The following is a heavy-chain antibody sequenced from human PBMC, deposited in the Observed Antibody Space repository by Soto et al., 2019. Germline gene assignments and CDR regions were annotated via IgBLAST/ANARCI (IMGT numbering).Heavy chain of an antibody. CDR3: ASAPRVRYVDGSGDASDI. J-gene: IGHJ3*02. D-gene: IGHD3-9*01. CDR2: IKTDGSEQ. Sequence: EVQLVESGGGLVQPGGSLRLACAASGFTFSGYWMSWVRQAPGKGLEWVANIKTDGSEQYYVDSVKGRFTISRDNAKNSLYMKMSSLRGEDTAVYYCASAPRVRYVDGSGDASDIWGQGTMVTVSS. CDR1: GFTFSGYW. V-gene: IGHV3-7*01.